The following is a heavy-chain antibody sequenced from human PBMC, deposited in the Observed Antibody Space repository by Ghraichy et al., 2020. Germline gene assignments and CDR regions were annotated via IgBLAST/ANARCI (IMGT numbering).Heavy chain of an antibody. J-gene: IGHJ5*02. CDR1: GYTFTSYA. D-gene: IGHD4-17*01. CDR2: INAGNGNT. V-gene: IGHV1-3*01. CDR3: AREGGGDYENWFDP. Sequence: ASVKVSCKASGYTFTSYAMHWVRQAPGQRLEWMGWINAGNGNTKYSQKFQGRVTITRDTSASTAYMELSSLRSEDTAVYYCAREGGGDYENWFDPWGQGTLVTVSS.